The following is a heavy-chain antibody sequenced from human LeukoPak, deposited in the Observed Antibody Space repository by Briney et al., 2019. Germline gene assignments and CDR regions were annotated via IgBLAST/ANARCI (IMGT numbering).Heavy chain of an antibody. D-gene: IGHD6-19*01. CDR2: IYYSGST. CDR1: GGSISSYY. J-gene: IGHJ4*02. Sequence: SETLSLTCTVSGGSISSYYWSWIRQPPGEGLEWIGYIYYSGSTNYNPSLKSRVTISVDTSKNQFSLKLSSVTAADTAVYYCARRSSSGWYNYWGQGTLVTVSS. V-gene: IGHV4-59*08. CDR3: ARRSSSGWYNY.